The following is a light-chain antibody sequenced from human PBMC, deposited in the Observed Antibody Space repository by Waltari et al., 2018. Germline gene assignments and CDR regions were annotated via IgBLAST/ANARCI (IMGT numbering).Light chain of an antibody. CDR3: QQYNNWPPGT. CDR1: QSVSSN. J-gene: IGKJ1*01. CDR2: GAS. V-gene: IGKV3-15*01. Sequence: ETMMTQSPATLSVSPGEGATLSCRASQSVSSNLAWYQHKPGQARRLLIYGASTRATGIPARFSGSGSGTEFTLTISSLQSEDFAVYYCQQYNNWPPGTFGQGTKVEIK.